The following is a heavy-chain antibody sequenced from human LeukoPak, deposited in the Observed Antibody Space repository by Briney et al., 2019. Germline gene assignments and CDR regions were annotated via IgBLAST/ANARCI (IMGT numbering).Heavy chain of an antibody. D-gene: IGHD1-26*01. Sequence: GGSLRLSCAVSGFPLRSHWMHWVRQAPGKGLVWVSRINTDGRSTSYADSVKGRFTISRDNAKHTLFLQMNSLRAEDTAVYYCARDLYAGATAFDYWGQGTLVTVSS. V-gene: IGHV3-74*01. J-gene: IGHJ4*02. CDR1: GFPLRSHW. CDR2: INTDGRST. CDR3: ARDLYAGATAFDY.